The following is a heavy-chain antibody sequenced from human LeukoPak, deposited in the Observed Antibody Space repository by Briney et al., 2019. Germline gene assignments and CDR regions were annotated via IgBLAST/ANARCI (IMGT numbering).Heavy chain of an antibody. J-gene: IGHJ4*02. CDR1: GGSISSGSYS. CDR2: IYYSGST. Sequence: SETLSLTCTVSGGSISSGSYSWSWIRQPPGKGLEWIGYIYYSGSTYYNPSLKSRVTISVDTSKNQFSLKLSSVTAADTAVYYCARAIVTRGHFDYWGQGTLVTVSS. D-gene: IGHD1-26*01. CDR3: ARAIVTRGHFDY. V-gene: IGHV4-30-4*07.